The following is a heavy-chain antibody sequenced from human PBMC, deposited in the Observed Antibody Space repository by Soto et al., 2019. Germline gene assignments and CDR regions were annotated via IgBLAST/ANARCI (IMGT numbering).Heavy chain of an antibody. CDR2: INHSGST. CDR3: AGGSKGYSGGWYWYFDL. Sequence: SETLSLTCAVYGGSFSGYYWSWIRQPPGKGLEWIGEINHSGSTNYNPSLKSRVTISVDTSKNQFSLKLSSVTAADTAVYYCAGGSKGYSGGWYWYFDLGGRGTRVTVS. CDR1: GGSFSGYY. J-gene: IGHJ2*01. D-gene: IGHD6-19*01. V-gene: IGHV4-34*01.